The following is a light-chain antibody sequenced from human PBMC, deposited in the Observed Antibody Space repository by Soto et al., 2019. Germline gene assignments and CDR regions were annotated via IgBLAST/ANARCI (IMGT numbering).Light chain of an antibody. J-gene: IGKJ1*01. V-gene: IGKV1-6*01. CDR1: QAIRTA. CDR2: AAS. Sequence: AIQLTQSPSSLYASVGDRVTITCRASQAIRTALGWYQQKPGKVPKLLIYAASILQSGVPSRFSRSGSGTDFTLTISSLQPEDFATYYCLLDFRYFWAFGQGTKVDIK. CDR3: LLDFRYFWA.